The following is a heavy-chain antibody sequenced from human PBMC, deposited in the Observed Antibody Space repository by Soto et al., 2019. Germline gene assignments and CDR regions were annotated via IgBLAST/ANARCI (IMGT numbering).Heavy chain of an antibody. D-gene: IGHD2-2*02. J-gene: IGHJ5*02. Sequence: GGSLRLSCAASGFTFDNYAMSWVRQAPGKGLEWVSAISRSGGSTYYADSVKGRFTISRENSKNTLYLQMSSLRAEDTAVYYCAKDLAYCSSTTCYKKGWIDPWGQGTLVTVSS. CDR1: GFTFDNYA. CDR3: AKDLAYCSSTTCYKKGWIDP. CDR2: ISRSGGST. V-gene: IGHV3-23*01.